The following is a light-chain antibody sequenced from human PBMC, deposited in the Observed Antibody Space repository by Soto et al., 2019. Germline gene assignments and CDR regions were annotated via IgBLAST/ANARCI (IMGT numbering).Light chain of an antibody. Sequence: IQLTQSPSSLSASVGDRVTITCRASQGTISYLALYQQKPGKAPKLLIYAASTLQSGVPSRFSGSGSGTDFTLTISRLQPEDIATYYCQQYENLPTFGQGTRLEIK. CDR2: AAS. CDR1: QGTISY. CDR3: QQYENLPT. V-gene: IGKV1-9*01. J-gene: IGKJ5*01.